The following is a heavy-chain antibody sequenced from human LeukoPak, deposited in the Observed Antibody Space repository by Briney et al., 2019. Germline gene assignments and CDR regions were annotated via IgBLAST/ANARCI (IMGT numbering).Heavy chain of an antibody. V-gene: IGHV4-38-2*02. CDR3: AREGPTSFSDY. D-gene: IGHD1-1*01. J-gene: IGHJ4*02. CDR2: IYHSGST. CDR1: GYSISSGYY. Sequence: SETLSLTCTVSGYSISSGYYWGWIRHPPGKGLEWIGSIYHSGSTYYNPSLKGPVTISVDTSKNQFSLKLSSVTAADTAVYYCAREGPTSFSDYWGQGTLVTVSS.